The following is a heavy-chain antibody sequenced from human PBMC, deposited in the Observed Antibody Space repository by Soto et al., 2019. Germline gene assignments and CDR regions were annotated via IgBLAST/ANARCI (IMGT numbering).Heavy chain of an antibody. D-gene: IGHD3-3*01. CDR3: AKDMDVLRFLEWSDGMDV. J-gene: IGHJ6*02. CDR1: GFTFSSYG. V-gene: IGHV3-30*18. Sequence: QVQLVESGGGVVQPGRSLRLSCAASGFTFSSYGMHWVRQAPGKGLEWVAVISYDGSNKYYADSVKGRFTISRDNSKNTLSLQMNSLRAEDTAVYYCAKDMDVLRFLEWSDGMDVWGQGTTVTVSS. CDR2: ISYDGSNK.